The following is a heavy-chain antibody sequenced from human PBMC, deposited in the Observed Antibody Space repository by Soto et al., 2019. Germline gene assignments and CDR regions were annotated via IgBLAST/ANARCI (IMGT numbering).Heavy chain of an antibody. CDR1: GGSISSYY. V-gene: IGHV4-4*07. Sequence: ETLSLTCTVSGGSISSYYWSLIRQPAGKGLEWIGRIYTSGSTNYNPSLKSRVTMSVDTSKNQFSLKLSSVTAADTAVYYCAREDIAGIKTFDYWGQGTLVTVSS. D-gene: IGHD6-13*01. J-gene: IGHJ4*02. CDR3: AREDIAGIKTFDY. CDR2: IYTSGST.